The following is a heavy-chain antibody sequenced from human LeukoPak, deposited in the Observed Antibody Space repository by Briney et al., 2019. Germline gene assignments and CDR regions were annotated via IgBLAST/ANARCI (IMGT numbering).Heavy chain of an antibody. CDR2: ISYDGSNK. Sequence: GGSLRLSCAASGFTFSSYAMHWVRQAPGKGLEWVAVISYDGSNKYYADSVKGRFTISRDNSKNTLYLQMNSLRAEDTAVYYCARVSSYTFLDYWGQGTLVTVSS. J-gene: IGHJ4*02. CDR1: GFTFSSYA. CDR3: ARVSSYTFLDY. D-gene: IGHD2-2*02. V-gene: IGHV3-30-3*01.